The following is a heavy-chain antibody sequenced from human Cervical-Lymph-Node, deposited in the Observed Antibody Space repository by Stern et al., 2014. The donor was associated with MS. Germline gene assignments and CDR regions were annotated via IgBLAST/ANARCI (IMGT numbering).Heavy chain of an antibody. V-gene: IGHV4-59*01. Sequence: QLQLQESGPGLLRPSETLSLTCTVSGASITSYYWSWIRQPPGKGLEWIGYIYYRGNTNYNASLKGRVAISIGTSKSQFSLRLSSVTAADTAVYYCPRATDLWGQGTLVTVSS. CDR2: IYYRGNT. CDR3: PRATDL. CDR1: GASITSYY. J-gene: IGHJ5*02.